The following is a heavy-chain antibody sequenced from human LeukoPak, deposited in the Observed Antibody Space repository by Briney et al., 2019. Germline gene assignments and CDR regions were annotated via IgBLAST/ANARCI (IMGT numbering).Heavy chain of an antibody. CDR1: GFTFSSYL. J-gene: IGHJ5*02. CDR3: AKAPYSSSWYRNWFDP. D-gene: IGHD6-13*01. V-gene: IGHV3-43*02. Sequence: PGGSLRLSCAASGFTFSSYLMHWVRQAPGKGLEWVSLISGDGGSTYYADSVKGGFTISRDNSKNSLYLQMNSLRTEDTALYYCAKAPYSSSWYRNWFDPWGQGTLVTVSS. CDR2: ISGDGGST.